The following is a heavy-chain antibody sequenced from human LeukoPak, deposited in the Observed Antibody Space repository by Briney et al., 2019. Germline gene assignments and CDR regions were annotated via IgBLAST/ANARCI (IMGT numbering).Heavy chain of an antibody. CDR1: GFTYSSYT. J-gene: IGHJ6*03. V-gene: IGHV3-48*01. Sequence: GGSLRLSCAASGFTYSSYTMNWVRQARGMGLEWLSYIRVSGGITYYADSVKGRFTISRDNAKNSLYLQMNSLRAEDTAVYYCVRGSLASGVVVYYYYYLDVWGKGTTVTVSS. CDR2: IRVSGGIT. D-gene: IGHD3-3*01. CDR3: VRGSLASGVVVYYYYYLDV.